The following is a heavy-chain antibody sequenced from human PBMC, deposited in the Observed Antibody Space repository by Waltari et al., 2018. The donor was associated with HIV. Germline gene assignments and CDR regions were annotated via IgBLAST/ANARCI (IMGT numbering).Heavy chain of an antibody. V-gene: IGHV4-61*01. Sequence: QVQLQESGPGLVKPSETLSLTCTVSGGSVSSTSYYWSWIRQPPGKGLEWIGYIYYSGTSNYNPSLKSRVTISADTSKNQFSLKLSSVTAADTAVYYCAGARFLEWFWGQGTLVTVSS. CDR1: GGSVSSTSYY. J-gene: IGHJ4*01. D-gene: IGHD3-3*01. CDR2: IYYSGTS. CDR3: AGARFLEWF.